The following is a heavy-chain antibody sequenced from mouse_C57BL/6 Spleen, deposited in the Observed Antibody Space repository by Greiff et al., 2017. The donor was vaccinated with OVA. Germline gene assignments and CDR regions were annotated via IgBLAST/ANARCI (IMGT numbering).Heavy chain of an antibody. D-gene: IGHD2-12*01. Sequence: QVQLKESGAELVRPGASVTLSCKASGYTFTDYEMHWVKQTPVHGLEWIGAIDPETGGTAYNQKFKGKAILTADKSSSTAYMELRSLTSEDSAVYYCTRYPVRGYFDYWGQGTTLTVSS. CDR2: IDPETGGT. CDR1: GYTFTDYE. CDR3: TRYPVRGYFDY. J-gene: IGHJ2*01. V-gene: IGHV1-15*01.